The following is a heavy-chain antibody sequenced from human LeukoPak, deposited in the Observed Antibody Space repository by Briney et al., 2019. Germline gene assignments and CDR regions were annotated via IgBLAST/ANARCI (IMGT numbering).Heavy chain of an antibody. CDR3: AKGTSVAGIRPNDY. Sequence: PGGSLRLSCAASGFTFDTYYMTWVRQAPGKGLEWVCGINWNGGSTRYAESVQGRFTISRDNFKNTLYLQMSSLRAEDTAVYYCAKGTSVAGIRPNDYWGQGTLVTVSS. D-gene: IGHD6-19*01. V-gene: IGHV3-20*04. CDR1: GFTFDTYY. J-gene: IGHJ4*02. CDR2: INWNGGST.